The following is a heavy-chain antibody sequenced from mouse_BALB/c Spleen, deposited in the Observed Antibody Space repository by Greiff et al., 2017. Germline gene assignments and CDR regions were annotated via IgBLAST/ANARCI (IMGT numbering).Heavy chain of an antibody. J-gene: IGHJ3*01. CDR3: AIGDHGGFAY. V-gene: IGHV1S81*02. CDR2: INPSNGRT. D-gene: IGHD2-13*01. CDR1: GYTFTSYW. Sequence: QVQLQQPGAELVKPGASVKLSCKASGYTFTSYWMHWVKQRPGQGLEWIGEINPSNGRTNYNEKFKSKATLTVDKSSSTAYMQLSSLTSEDSAVYYCAIGDHGGFAYWGQGTLVTVSA.